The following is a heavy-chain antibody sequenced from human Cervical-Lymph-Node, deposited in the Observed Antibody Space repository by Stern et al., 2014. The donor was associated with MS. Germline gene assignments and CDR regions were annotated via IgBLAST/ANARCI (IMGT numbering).Heavy chain of an antibody. D-gene: IGHD6-19*01. CDR2: ITGSSGEI. CDR1: GFTFNAFG. CDR3: ARSIAVTGTDQ. Sequence: EVQLVESGGGLVKPGGSLRLSCEASGFTFNAFGMNWVRQAPGRWLEWVSSITGSSGEIHYADSVKGRFIISRDNAKNSVYLQMNSLRVNDTAVYYCARSIAVTGTDQWGQGVLVTVSS. V-gene: IGHV3-21*01. J-gene: IGHJ4*02.